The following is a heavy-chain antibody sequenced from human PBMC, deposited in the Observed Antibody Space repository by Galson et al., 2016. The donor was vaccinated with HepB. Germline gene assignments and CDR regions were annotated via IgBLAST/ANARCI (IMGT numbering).Heavy chain of an antibody. CDR1: GDSISSVIYY. D-gene: IGHD1-1*01. CDR2: IYYRGNT. Sequence: TLSLTCNVSGDSISSVIYYWSWIRQPPGKGLGWIGSIYYRGNTNSNPSLKSRVILSLDTPKNQFSLKLSSVTAADTAVYYCARTRGTGLFDSWGQGTLVTVSS. V-gene: IGHV4-30-4*01. CDR3: ARTRGTGLFDS. J-gene: IGHJ4*02.